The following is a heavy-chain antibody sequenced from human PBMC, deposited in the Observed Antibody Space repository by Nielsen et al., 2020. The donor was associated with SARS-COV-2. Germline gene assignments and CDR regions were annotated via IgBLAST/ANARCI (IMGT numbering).Heavy chain of an antibody. Sequence: GESLKISCAASGFTFSDYYMSWIRQAPGKGLEWVSYISSSGSTIYYADSVKGRFTISRDNAKNSLYLQMNSLRAEDTAVYYCARVGGSGDYDYYYYYYGMDVWGQGTTVTVSS. J-gene: IGHJ6*02. D-gene: IGHD5-12*01. CDR3: ARVGGSGDYDYYYYYYGMDV. CDR1: GFTFSDYY. V-gene: IGHV3-11*04. CDR2: ISSSGSTI.